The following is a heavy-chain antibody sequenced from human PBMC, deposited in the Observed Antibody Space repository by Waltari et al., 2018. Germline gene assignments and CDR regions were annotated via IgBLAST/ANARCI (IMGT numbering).Heavy chain of an antibody. CDR1: AGTFSSYA. J-gene: IGHJ4*02. Sequence: QVQLVQSGAELKTPGSSAKVSCKASAGTFSSYAISWVRQDPGQGLEWMGVISLNYGTGNKAQKVQGKGRMTTDESTSTAYMELSRLRSEDTALDYCASGSSSWYYIDYWGQGTLVTVSS. D-gene: IGHD6-13*01. V-gene: IGHV1-69*05. CDR3: ASGSSSWYYIDY. CDR2: ISLNYGTG.